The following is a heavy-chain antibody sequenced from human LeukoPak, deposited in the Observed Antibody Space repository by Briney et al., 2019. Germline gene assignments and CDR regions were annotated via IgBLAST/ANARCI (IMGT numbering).Heavy chain of an antibody. J-gene: IGHJ4*02. Sequence: GGSLRLSCAVSGLIFRSYWMSWVRQAPGKGLEWVANINQDGGEKYFVDSVKGRFTISRDNAKNSLHLQMNTLRAEDTAVYYGAREREGRFFDYWGQGTLVTVSS. D-gene: IGHD3-3*01. CDR2: INQDGGEK. V-gene: IGHV3-7*01. CDR1: GLIFRSYW. CDR3: AREREGRFFDY.